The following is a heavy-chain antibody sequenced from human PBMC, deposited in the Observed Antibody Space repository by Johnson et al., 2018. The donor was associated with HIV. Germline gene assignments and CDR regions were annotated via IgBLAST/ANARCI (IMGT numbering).Heavy chain of an antibody. J-gene: IGHJ3*02. Sequence: QVQLVESGGGVVQPGRSLRLSCAASGFTFSSYAIHWVRQAPGKGLEWVAVISYDGSNKYYADSVKGRFTISRDNSKNTLYLQMNSLRAEDTAVYYCARTEITFGGVIDPHDAFDIWGQGTMVTVSS. CDR2: ISYDGSNK. CDR1: GFTFSSYA. V-gene: IGHV3-30-3*01. D-gene: IGHD3-16*02. CDR3: ARTEITFGGVIDPHDAFDI.